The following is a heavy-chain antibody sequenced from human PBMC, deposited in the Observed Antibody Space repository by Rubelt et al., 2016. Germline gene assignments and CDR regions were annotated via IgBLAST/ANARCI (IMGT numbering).Heavy chain of an antibody. V-gene: IGHV2-5*01. CDR3: AHVECDLFVGWWFDP. CDR2: LYWNDDK. J-gene: IGHJ5*02. D-gene: IGHD2-21*01. Sequence: QITLKESGPTLVKPTQTLTLTCTFSGFSLSAYGVGVGWIRQPPGKAMEWLALLYWNDDKSYSPSLKRKLTIIKETSKNQVVLRMTNMDPTETASNDCAHVECDLFVGWWFDPWGQGTLVTVPP. CDR1: GFSLSAYGVG.